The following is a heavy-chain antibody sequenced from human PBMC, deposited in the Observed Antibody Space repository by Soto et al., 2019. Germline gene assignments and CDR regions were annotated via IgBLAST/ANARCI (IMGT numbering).Heavy chain of an antibody. CDR1: RGSLSSGDW. CDR2: FFYGGTT. D-gene: IGHD1-26*01. Sequence: LQESGPGLVKPSGTLSLTCAVSRGSLSSGDWFSWVRQPPGKGLEWIGEFFYGGTTHYKPSLKSRVTFSLDKSKNQFSLELNSVTAADTAVYYCAKNALGGFDWWGQGTLVTVSS. CDR3: AKNALGGFDW. V-gene: IGHV4-4*02. J-gene: IGHJ4*02.